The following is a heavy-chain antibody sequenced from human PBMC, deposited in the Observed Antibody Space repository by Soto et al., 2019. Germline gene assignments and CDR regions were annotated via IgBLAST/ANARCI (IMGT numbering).Heavy chain of an antibody. CDR2: INTSNGKT. J-gene: IGHJ6*02. V-gene: IGHV1-18*01. CDR1: GYTFTSDG. CDR3: ARGITFGGGLNGMDV. D-gene: IGHD3-16*01. Sequence: QVQLVQSGAEVKKPGASVKVSCTASGYTFTSDGITWVRQAPGQGLEWMGWINTSNGKTYYAQKLQGRVTMTTDTSTSTGYMELRSLRSDDTAVYYCARGITFGGGLNGMDVWGQGTTVTVSS.